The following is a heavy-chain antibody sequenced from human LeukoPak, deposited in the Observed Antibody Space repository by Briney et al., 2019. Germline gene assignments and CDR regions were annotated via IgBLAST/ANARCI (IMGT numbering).Heavy chain of an antibody. CDR1: GFTFSRYA. J-gene: IGHJ4*02. CDR2: ISGSGNAT. D-gene: IGHD3-10*01. V-gene: IGHV3-23*01. CDR3: VKDPPITMVRGVIIDFDY. Sequence: GGSPRLSCAASGFTFSRYAMSWVRQAPGKGLEWVSAISGSGNATYYADSAKGRFTISRDNSKNTLYLQMNSLRAEDTAVYYCVKDPPITMVRGVIIDFDYWGQGTLVTVSS.